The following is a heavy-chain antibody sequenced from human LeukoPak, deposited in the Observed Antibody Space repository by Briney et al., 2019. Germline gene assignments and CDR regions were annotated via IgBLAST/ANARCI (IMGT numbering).Heavy chain of an antibody. J-gene: IGHJ4*02. D-gene: IGHD3-3*01. V-gene: IGHV3-21*01. CDR1: GFTFSSYS. Sequence: PGGSLRLSCAASGFTFSSYSMNWVRQAPGKGLEWVSSISSSSSYIYYAGSVKGRFTISRDNAKNSLYLQMNSLRAEDTAVYYCARVFPPRPLDYWGQGTLVTVSS. CDR3: ARVFPPRPLDY. CDR2: ISSSSSYI.